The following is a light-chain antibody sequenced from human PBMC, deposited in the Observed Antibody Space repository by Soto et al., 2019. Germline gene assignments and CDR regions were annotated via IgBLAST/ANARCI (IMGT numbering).Light chain of an antibody. J-gene: IGLJ2*01. CDR3: QSYDSSLSGSHVV. CDR1: SSNIGAGYD. CDR2: GNS. Sequence: QPVLTQPPSVSGAPGQRVTISCTGSSSNIGAGYDVHWYQQLPGTAPKLLIYGNSNRPSGVPDRFSGSKSGTSASLAITGLRAEDEADYYCQSYDSSLSGSHVVFGGGTKLTVL. V-gene: IGLV1-40*01.